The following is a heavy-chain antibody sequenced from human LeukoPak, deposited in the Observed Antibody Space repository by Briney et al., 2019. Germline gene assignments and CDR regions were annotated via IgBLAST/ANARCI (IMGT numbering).Heavy chain of an antibody. Sequence: GESLKISCKTSGYNFATYWIGWVRQMPGKGLEWMGIIYPSDSDTRYSPSFQGQVTISADESINTAYLQWSSLKASDTAIYYCARRERRALSPTYCGQATLVTVSS. CDR3: ARRERRALSPTY. V-gene: IGHV5-51*01. CDR2: IYPSDSDT. D-gene: IGHD6-25*01. CDR1: GYNFATYW. J-gene: IGHJ4*02.